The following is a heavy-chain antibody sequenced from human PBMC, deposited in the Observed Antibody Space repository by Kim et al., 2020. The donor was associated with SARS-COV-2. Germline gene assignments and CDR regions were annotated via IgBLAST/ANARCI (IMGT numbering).Heavy chain of an antibody. CDR2: MSFAGFSK. D-gene: IGHD2-15*01. CDR1: GSYI. J-gene: IGHJ4*02. Sequence: GGSLRLSCVTSGSYIIHCVRQAPGKGLGWVAAMSFAGFSKYFVASVKGRLTVSRDDSKNTVYLALNSLRDEDSAVYSCATEGGTSGRCGYFDSWGRGTLV. CDR3: ATEGGTSGRCGYFDS. V-gene: IGHV3-30-3*01.